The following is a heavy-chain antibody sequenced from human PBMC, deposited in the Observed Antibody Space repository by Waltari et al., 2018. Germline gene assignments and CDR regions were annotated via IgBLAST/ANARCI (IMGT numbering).Heavy chain of an antibody. D-gene: IGHD2-15*01. Sequence: QLQLQESGPGLVKPSETLSLTCTVSGGSISSSSYYWGWIRQPPGKGLEWIGSIYYSGSTYYNPSLKSRVTISVDTSKNQFSLKLSSVTAADTAVYYCAREVYRLGGNAFDYWGQGTLVTVSS. J-gene: IGHJ4*02. CDR3: AREVYRLGGNAFDY. V-gene: IGHV4-39*07. CDR1: GGSISSSSYY. CDR2: IYYSGST.